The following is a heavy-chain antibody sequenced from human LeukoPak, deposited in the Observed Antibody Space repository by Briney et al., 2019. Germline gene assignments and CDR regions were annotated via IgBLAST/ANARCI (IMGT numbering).Heavy chain of an antibody. CDR1: GFIFSRYW. CDR2: INEDGSRR. V-gene: IGHV3-7*01. J-gene: IGHJ4*02. Sequence: PGGSLRLSCAASGFIFSRYWMSWVRQVPGKGLEWVANINEDGSRRPYVDSVRGRFTISRDNDKNSLHLQMNSLRVEDTAVYYCARVLYFRENSYAGPFDQWGQGTLVTVSS. D-gene: IGHD5-18*01. CDR3: ARVLYFRENSYAGPFDQ.